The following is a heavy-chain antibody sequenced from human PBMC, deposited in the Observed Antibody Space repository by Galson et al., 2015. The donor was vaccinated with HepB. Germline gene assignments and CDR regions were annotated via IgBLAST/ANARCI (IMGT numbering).Heavy chain of an antibody. J-gene: IGHJ6*02. D-gene: IGHD3-3*01. Sequence: SLRLSCAASGFTFSSYWMSWVRQAPGKGLEWVANIKQDGSEKYYVDSVKGRFTISRDDAKNSLYLQMNSLRAEDTAVYYCARALVDDFGVVITLRLVYYGMDVWGQGTTVTVSS. V-gene: IGHV3-7*03. CDR1: GFTFSSYW. CDR3: ARALVDDFGVVITLRLVYYGMDV. CDR2: IKQDGSEK.